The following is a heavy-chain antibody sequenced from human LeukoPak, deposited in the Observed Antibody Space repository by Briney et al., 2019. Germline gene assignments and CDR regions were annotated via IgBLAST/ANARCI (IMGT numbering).Heavy chain of an antibody. Sequence: GGSLRLSCAASGFTFSSYAMHWVRQAPGKGLEWVAVISYDGSNKYYADSVKGRFTISRDNSKNTLYLQMNSLRAEDTAVYYCAGDGDWGQGTLVTVSS. CDR3: AGDGD. V-gene: IGHV3-30-3*01. J-gene: IGHJ4*02. CDR2: ISYDGSNK. CDR1: GFTFSSYA. D-gene: IGHD3-16*01.